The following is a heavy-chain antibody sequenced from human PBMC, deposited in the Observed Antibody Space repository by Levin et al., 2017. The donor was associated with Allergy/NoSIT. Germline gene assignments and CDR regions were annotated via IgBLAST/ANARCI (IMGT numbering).Heavy chain of an antibody. V-gene: IGHV3-74*01. J-gene: IGHJ4*02. Sequence: AASVKVSCAASGFTFSSYWMHWVRQAPGKGLVWVSRIKSDGSITTYADSVKGRFTISRDNAKNTLYLQMNSLRAEDTAVYYCTRDRERRDGYNWGVDYWGQGTLVTVSS. D-gene: IGHD5-24*01. CDR3: TRDRERRDGYNWGVDY. CDR2: IKSDGSIT. CDR1: GFTFSSYW.